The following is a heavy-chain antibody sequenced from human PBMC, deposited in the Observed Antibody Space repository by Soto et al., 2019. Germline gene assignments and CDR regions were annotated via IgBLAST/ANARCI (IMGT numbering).Heavy chain of an antibody. D-gene: IGHD5-12*01. CDR2: ISSSGNTI. CDR1: EFTFSDYY. Sequence: QVQLVESGGGLVRPGESLRLSCAASEFTFSDYYMSWIRQAPGKGLEWVSYISSSGNTIYDADSVKGRFTISRDNAKNSLYLQMNSLRAEDTAVYYCARRYSGGRAFDICGQGTMVTVSS. CDR3: ARRYSGGRAFDI. J-gene: IGHJ3*02. V-gene: IGHV3-11*01.